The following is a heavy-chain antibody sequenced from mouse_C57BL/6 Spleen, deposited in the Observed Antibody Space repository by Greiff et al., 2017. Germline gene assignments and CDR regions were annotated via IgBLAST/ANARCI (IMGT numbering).Heavy chain of an antibody. V-gene: IGHV1-82*01. Sequence: VQLQQSGPELVKPGASVKISCKASGYAFSSSWMNWVKQRPGKGLEWIGRIYPGDGDTNYNGKFKGKATLTADKSSSTAYMQLSSLTSEDSAVYFCAVTTVVATPSYFYAMDYWGQGTSVTVSS. CDR2: IYPGDGDT. D-gene: IGHD1-1*01. J-gene: IGHJ4*01. CDR3: AVTTVVATPSYFYAMDY. CDR1: GYAFSSSW.